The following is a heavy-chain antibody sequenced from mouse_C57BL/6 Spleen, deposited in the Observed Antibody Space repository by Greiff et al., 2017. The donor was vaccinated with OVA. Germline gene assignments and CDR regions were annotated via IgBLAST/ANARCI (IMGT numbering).Heavy chain of an antibody. CDR2: IWSGGST. CDR1: GFSLTSYG. V-gene: IGHV2-2*01. J-gene: IGHJ3*01. Sequence: QVQLQQSGPGLVQPSQSLSITCTVSGFSLTSYGVHWVRQSPGKGLEWLGVIWSGGSTDYNAAFISRLSISKDNSKSQVFFKMNSLQADDTAIYYCARNHYDYGFADWGQGTLVTVSA. D-gene: IGHD2-4*01. CDR3: ARNHYDYGFAD.